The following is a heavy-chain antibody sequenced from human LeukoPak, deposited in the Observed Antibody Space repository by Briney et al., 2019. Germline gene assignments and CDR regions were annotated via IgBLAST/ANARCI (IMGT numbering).Heavy chain of an antibody. V-gene: IGHV1-69*02. CDR2: IIPILSIA. CDR3: GSRLQSGYFDY. D-gene: IGHD1-26*01. CDR1: GYTLTDLS. Sequence: GASVKVSCEVSGYTLTDLSVHWVRQAPGKGLEWMGRIIPILSIANYPHNIQGRVTVTADNSTSTTYMALSSLRSEDTAVYYCGSRLQSGYFDYWGQGTLVTVSS. J-gene: IGHJ4*02.